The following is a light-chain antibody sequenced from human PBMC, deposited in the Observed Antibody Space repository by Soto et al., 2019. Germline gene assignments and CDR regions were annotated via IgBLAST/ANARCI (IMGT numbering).Light chain of an antibody. CDR1: SSDVSNYIY. CDR2: DVS. CDR3: SLYTSSSTMYV. J-gene: IGLJ1*01. V-gene: IGLV2-14*01. Sequence: QSALTQPASVSGSPGQSITISCTGTSSDVSNYIYVSWYQQHPGKAPKLIIYDVSSRPSGVSNRFSGSKSGNTASLTISGLQAEDEADYYCSLYTSSSTMYVFGTGTKVTVL.